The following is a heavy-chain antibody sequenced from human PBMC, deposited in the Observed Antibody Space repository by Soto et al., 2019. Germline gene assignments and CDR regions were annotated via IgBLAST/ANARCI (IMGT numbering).Heavy chain of an antibody. Sequence: QVQLQESGPGLVKPSQTLSLTCTVSGGSISSGDYYWSWIRQPPGKGLEWIGYIYYSGSTYYNPSLKSRVTISVDTSKNQFSLKLSSVTAADTAVYYCARNLDDSSGYYYEGAFDIWGQGTMVTVSS. CDR1: GGSISSGDYY. CDR2: IYYSGST. CDR3: ARNLDDSSGYYYEGAFDI. D-gene: IGHD3-22*01. J-gene: IGHJ3*02. V-gene: IGHV4-30-4*01.